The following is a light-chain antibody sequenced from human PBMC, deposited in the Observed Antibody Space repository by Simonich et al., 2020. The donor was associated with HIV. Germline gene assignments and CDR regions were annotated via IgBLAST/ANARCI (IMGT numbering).Light chain of an antibody. CDR1: SSNIGADYD. J-gene: IGLJ2*01. V-gene: IGLV1-40*01. CDR3: QSYDSSLSGYVV. CDR2: GNT. Sequence: QSVLTQPPSVSGAPGQRVTISCTGSSSNIGADYDVHWYQQLPGTAPKLLIHGNTKRPSGVPDRFSGSKSGTSASRALTGLQAEDEADYYCQSYDSSLSGYVVFGGGTKLTVL.